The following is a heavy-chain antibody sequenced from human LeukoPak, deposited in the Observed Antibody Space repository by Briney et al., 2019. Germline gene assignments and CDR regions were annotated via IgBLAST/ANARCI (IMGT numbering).Heavy chain of an antibody. CDR3: AKDYRSQLLFDY. Sequence: GGSLRLSCAASGFTFSNYGMHWFRQAPGKGLDWVAAISYDGSIQDYADSVKGRFTISRDNSKNTLYLQLNSLRGEDTAVYYCAKDYRSQLLFDYWGQGTLVTVSS. V-gene: IGHV3-30*18. D-gene: IGHD2-2*01. CDR1: GFTFSNYG. J-gene: IGHJ4*02. CDR2: ISYDGSIQ.